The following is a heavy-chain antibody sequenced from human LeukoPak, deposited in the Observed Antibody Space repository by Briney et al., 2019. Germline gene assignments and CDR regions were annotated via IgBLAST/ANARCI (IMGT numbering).Heavy chain of an antibody. CDR2: IYYSGST. V-gene: IGHV4-31*03. CDR1: GGSISSGGYY. Sequence: PSETLSLTCTVSGGSISSGGYYWSWIRQHPGKGLGWIGYIYYSGSTYYNPSLKSRVTISVDTSKNQFSLKLSSVTAADTAVYYCARLATIGYYFDYWGQGTLVTVSS. D-gene: IGHD5-12*01. CDR3: ARLATIGYYFDY. J-gene: IGHJ4*02.